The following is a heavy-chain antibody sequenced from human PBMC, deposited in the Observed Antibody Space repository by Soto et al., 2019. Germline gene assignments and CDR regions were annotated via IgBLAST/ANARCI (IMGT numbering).Heavy chain of an antibody. D-gene: IGHD4-17*01. Sequence: QITLKESGPTLVKPTQNLTLTCTFSGFSLSTSGVGVGWIRQPPGKALEWLALIYRDDDKRYSPSLKSRLTITKDTSKNQVVLTMTNMDPVDTATYYCAHIPHYDDGFDPWGQGTLVTVSS. J-gene: IGHJ5*02. CDR2: IYRDDDK. CDR1: GFSLSTSGVG. V-gene: IGHV2-5*02. CDR3: AHIPHYDDGFDP.